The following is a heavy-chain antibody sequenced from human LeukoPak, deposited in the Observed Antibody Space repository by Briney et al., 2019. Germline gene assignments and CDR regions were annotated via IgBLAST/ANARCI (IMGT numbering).Heavy chain of an antibody. CDR2: IYYSGST. CDR3: ARAELELHYYYYYYMDV. V-gene: IGHV4-31*01. D-gene: IGHD1-7*01. J-gene: IGHJ6*03. Sequence: SETLSLTCTVSGGSISSGGYYWSWIRHHPGKGLEGIGYIYYSGSTYYNPTHKSQVTISVDTSKNQFSLELSSVTAADTAVYYCARAELELHYYYYYYMDVWGKGTTVTVSS. CDR1: GGSISSGGYY.